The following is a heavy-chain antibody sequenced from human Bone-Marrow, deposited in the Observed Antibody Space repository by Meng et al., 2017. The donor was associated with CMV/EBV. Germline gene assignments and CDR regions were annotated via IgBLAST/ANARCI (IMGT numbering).Heavy chain of an antibody. D-gene: IGHD3-3*01. Sequence: GGSLRLSCAASGFTFSSYSMNWVRQAPGKGLEWVSYISSSSTIYYADSVKGRFTISRDNAKNSLYLQMNRLRVEDTAVYYCTRRFFYYDFWSGYYANYFDPWGQGTLVTVSS. V-gene: IGHV3-48*04. CDR1: GFTFSSYS. CDR3: TRRFFYYDFWSGYYANYFDP. J-gene: IGHJ5*02. CDR2: ISSSSTI.